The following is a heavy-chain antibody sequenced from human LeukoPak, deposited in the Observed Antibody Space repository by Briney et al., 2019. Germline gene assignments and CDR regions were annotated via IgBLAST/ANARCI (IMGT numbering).Heavy chain of an antibody. D-gene: IGHD2-15*01. CDR3: ARDHMVEVGSYGLDV. CDR1: GFRFRTYE. V-gene: IGHV3-48*03. Sequence: GGSLRLSCEASGFRFRTYEMNWVRQAPGKGREWVSYISSGGNSKYYADSVKGRFTVSRDNVKNSLYLQMNSLRAEDTAVYYCARDHMVEVGSYGLDVWGQGTSVTVSS. CDR2: ISSGGNSK. J-gene: IGHJ6*02.